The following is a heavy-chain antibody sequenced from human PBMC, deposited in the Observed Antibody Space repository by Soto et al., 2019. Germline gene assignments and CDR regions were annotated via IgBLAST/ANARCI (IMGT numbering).Heavy chain of an antibody. V-gene: IGHV3-7*03. CDR2: INQDGSER. J-gene: IGHJ5*02. CDR1: GLTFINDW. CDR3: AVYGYGVSAAAS. D-gene: IGHD5-18*01. Sequence: GWSLRLSCAGSGLTFINDWLTWVRQAPGKGLEWVANINQDGSERYYVDSVRGRFTISRDNVENSLYLQLNSLRPEDTAVYYCAVYGYGVSAAASWGQGTLVTVSS.